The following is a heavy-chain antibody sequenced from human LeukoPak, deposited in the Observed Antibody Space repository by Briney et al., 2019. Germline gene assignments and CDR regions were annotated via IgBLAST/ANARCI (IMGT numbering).Heavy chain of an antibody. CDR1: GYTFTSYD. J-gene: IGHJ6*02. Sequence: GASVKVSCKASGYTFTSYDINWVRQATGQGLEWMGWMNPNSGNTGYAQKLQGRVTMTTDTSTSTAYMELRSLRSDDTAVYYCARDGRGKQWLVYYYYGMDVWGQGTTVTVSS. CDR3: ARDGRGKQWLVYYYYGMDV. CDR2: MNPNSGNT. D-gene: IGHD6-19*01. V-gene: IGHV1-8*01.